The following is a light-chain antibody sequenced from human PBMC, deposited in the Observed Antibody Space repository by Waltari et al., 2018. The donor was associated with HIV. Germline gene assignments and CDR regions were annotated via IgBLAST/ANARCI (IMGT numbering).Light chain of an antibody. V-gene: IGLV1-44*01. J-gene: IGLJ1*01. CDR2: SSN. CDR1: SYNIGINR. Sequence: QSALTQPPSASGTPGQRVIISCSGSSYNIGINRVAWNQQRPGRAPRVLIYSSNQRPSGVPDRFSASKSGTSASLAISGLQSEDEADYYCGTWDNSLSAYVFGTGTTVTVL. CDR3: GTWDNSLSAYV.